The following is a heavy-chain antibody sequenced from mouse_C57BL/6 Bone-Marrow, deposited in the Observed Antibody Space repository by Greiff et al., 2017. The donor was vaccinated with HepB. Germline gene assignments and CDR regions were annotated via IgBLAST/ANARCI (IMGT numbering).Heavy chain of an antibody. V-gene: IGHV1-26*01. CDR2: INPNNGGT. CDR1: GYTFTDYY. Sequence: EVQLQQSGPELVKPGASVKISCKASGYTFTDYYMNWVKQSHGKSLEWIGDINPNNGGTSYNQKFKGKATLTVDKSSSTAYMERRSLTSEDSAVYYCARPWLLRRGYAMDYWGQGTSVTVSS. D-gene: IGHD2-3*01. CDR3: ARPWLLRRGYAMDY. J-gene: IGHJ4*01.